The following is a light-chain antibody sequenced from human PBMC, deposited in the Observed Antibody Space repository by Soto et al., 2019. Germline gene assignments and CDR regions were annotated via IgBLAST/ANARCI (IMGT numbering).Light chain of an antibody. CDR3: QQSYSTPPIT. J-gene: IGKJ5*01. V-gene: IGKV1-39*01. CDR1: QSISSY. CDR2: AAS. Sequence: DIQMTQSPSSLSASVGDRVTITCRASQSISSYLNWYQQKPGKAPKLLIYAASSLQSGAPSRFSGSGSGTDFTLTISILQPEDFATYYCQQSYSTPPITFGQGTLLEIK.